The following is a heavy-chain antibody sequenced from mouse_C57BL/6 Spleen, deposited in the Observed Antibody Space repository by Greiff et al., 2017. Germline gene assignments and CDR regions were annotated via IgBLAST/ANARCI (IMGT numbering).Heavy chain of an antibody. J-gene: IGHJ4*01. CDR2: IDPNSGGT. Sequence: QVQLQQPGAELVKPGASVKLSCKASGYTFTSYWMHWVKQRPGRGLEWIGRIDPNSGGTKYNEKFKSKATLTVDKPSSTAYMQLSSLTSEDSAVYYGAREPGYGNYIYYYAMDYWGQGTSVTVSS. D-gene: IGHD2-1*01. CDR3: AREPGYGNYIYYYAMDY. CDR1: GYTFTSYW. V-gene: IGHV1-72*01.